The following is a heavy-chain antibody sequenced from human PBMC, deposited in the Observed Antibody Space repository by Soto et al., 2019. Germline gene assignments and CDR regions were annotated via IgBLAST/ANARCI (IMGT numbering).Heavy chain of an antibody. Sequence: GGSLRLSCAASGFTFSSYWMHWVRQAPGKGLVWASRINSDGSSTSYADSVKGRFTISRDNAKNTLYLQMNSLRAEDTAVYYCARGCSSTSCHYYYYYYMDVWGKGTTVTVSS. D-gene: IGHD2-2*01. CDR1: GFTFSSYW. J-gene: IGHJ6*03. CDR3: ARGCSSTSCHYYYYYYMDV. CDR2: INSDGSST. V-gene: IGHV3-74*01.